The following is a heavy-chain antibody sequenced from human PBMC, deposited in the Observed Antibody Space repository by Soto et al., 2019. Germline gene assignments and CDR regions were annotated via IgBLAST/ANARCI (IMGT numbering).Heavy chain of an antibody. D-gene: IGHD3-9*01. V-gene: IGHV3-30-3*01. CDR2: ISYHVRDI. CDR3: ARDPVALTGSFVGW. J-gene: IGHJ4*01. Sequence: GGSLRLSCEVSGFSFGSYAFHWVRQAPGKGLEWLSVISYHVRDIYYADSVKDRFTISRDNFKKTVYLQMNSLRSDDTALSSFARDPVALTGSFVGWWGQGTLVTVSS. CDR1: GFSFGSYA.